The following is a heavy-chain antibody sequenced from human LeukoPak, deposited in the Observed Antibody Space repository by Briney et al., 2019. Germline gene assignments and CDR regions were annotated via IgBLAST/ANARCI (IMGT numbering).Heavy chain of an antibody. Sequence: PGGSLRLSCSASGFTFSSYWMSWVRQAPGKGLEWVANIKQDGSEKYCVDSVKGRFTISRDNAKNSLSLQMNGLRAEDTAVYYCARDHFSEGRFDYWGQGTLVTVSS. D-gene: IGHD3-10*01. CDR2: IKQDGSEK. J-gene: IGHJ4*02. CDR3: ARDHFSEGRFDY. CDR1: GFTFSSYW. V-gene: IGHV3-7*03.